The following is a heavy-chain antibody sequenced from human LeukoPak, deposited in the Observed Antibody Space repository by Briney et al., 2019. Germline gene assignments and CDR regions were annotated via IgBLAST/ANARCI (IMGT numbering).Heavy chain of an antibody. V-gene: IGHV3-23*01. CDR2: ISGSGGST. Sequence: GGSLRLSCAASGFTFSSYAMSWVRQAPGKGLEWVSAISGSGGSTYYADSVKGRFTISRDNSKNTLYLQMNSLRAEDTAVYYCAKRVTMVRGVITDRLDYWGQGTLVTVSS. J-gene: IGHJ4*02. D-gene: IGHD3-10*01. CDR1: GFTFSSYA. CDR3: AKRVTMVRGVITDRLDY.